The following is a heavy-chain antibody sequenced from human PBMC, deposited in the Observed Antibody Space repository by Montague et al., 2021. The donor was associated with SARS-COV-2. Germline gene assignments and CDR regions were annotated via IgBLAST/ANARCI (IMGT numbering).Heavy chain of an antibody. V-gene: IGHV4-59*08. CDR2: TYFSGST. D-gene: IGHD3-22*01. J-gene: IGHJ4*02. Sequence: SETLSLTCTVSGDSISKYYWSWIRQPPGKGLEWIAYTYFSGSTSYNPSLESRVSISVITSRNQLSLRLRSVTAADTAVYYCARHSGYYDRSGYYDYWGQGTLVTVSS. CDR1: GDSISKYY. CDR3: ARHSGYYDRSGYYDY.